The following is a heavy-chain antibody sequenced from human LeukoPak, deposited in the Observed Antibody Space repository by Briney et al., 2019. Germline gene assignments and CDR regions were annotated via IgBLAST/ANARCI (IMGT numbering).Heavy chain of an antibody. D-gene: IGHD4-17*01. CDR3: ARSTVTPGY. CDR2: SKNDGSST. J-gene: IGHJ4*02. CDR1: GFTSSGDW. V-gene: IGHV3-74*01. Sequence: GGSLRLSCAVSGFTSSGDWMHWVRQAPGKGLVWVSRSKNDGSSTSYADSVKGRFTISRDNAKNSLHLQMNSLRDEDTAVYYCARSTVTPGYWGQGTLATVSS.